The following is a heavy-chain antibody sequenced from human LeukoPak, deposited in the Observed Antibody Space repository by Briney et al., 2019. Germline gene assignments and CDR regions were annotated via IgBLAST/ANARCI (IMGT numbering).Heavy chain of an antibody. CDR3: ARAVYYYDSSGYYYGVYFDY. V-gene: IGHV4-30-2*01. D-gene: IGHD3-22*01. CDR1: GGSVSSGSYY. Sequence: SETLSLTCTVSGGSVSSGSYYWSWIRQPPGKGLEWIGYIYLSGTTYRNPSLKSRVTISLDRSKHQFSLNLKSVTAADTAVYFCARAVYYYDSSGYYYGVYFDYWGQGTLVTVSP. CDR2: IYLSGTT. J-gene: IGHJ4*02.